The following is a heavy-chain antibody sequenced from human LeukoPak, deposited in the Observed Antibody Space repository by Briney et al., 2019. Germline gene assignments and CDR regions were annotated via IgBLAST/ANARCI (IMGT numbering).Heavy chain of an antibody. D-gene: IGHD1-26*01. CDR1: GGSFSGYY. CDR3: ARDQWEDY. J-gene: IGHJ4*02. Sequence: SETLSLTCAVYGGSFSGYYWSWVRQPPGKGLEWIGEINHSGSTNYNPSLKSRVTISVDTSKNQFSLKLSSVTAADTAVYYCARDQWEDYWGQGTLVTVSS. CDR2: INHSGST. V-gene: IGHV4-34*01.